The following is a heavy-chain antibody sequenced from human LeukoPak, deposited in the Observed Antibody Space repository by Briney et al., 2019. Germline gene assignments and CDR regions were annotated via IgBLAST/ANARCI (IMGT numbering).Heavy chain of an antibody. J-gene: IGHJ4*02. V-gene: IGHV1-2*02. CDR3: ARATGYYYGSRLCLDY. CDR1: GYTFTGYY. Sequence: GASVKVSCKASGYTFTGYYMHWVRQAPGQGLEWMGWINPNSGGTNYAQKFQGRVTMTRDTSISTAYMELSRLRSDDTAVYYCARATGYYYGSRLCLDYWGQGSLVTVSS. D-gene: IGHD3-10*01. CDR2: INPNSGGT.